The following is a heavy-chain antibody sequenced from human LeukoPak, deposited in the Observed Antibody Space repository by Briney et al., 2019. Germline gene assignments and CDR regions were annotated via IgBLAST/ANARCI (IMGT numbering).Heavy chain of an antibody. D-gene: IGHD1-26*01. CDR1: GFTFSNYG. J-gene: IGHJ4*02. V-gene: IGHV3-33*01. CDR3: ARDGSKYSGSYADY. Sequence: GGSLRLSCAASGFTFSNYGMHWVRQAPGKGLEWVAVIWYDGSKKEYVDSVKGRFTVSRDNSKNTLYLQMNSLRAEDTAVYYCARDGSKYSGSYADYWGQGTLVTVSS. CDR2: IWYDGSKK.